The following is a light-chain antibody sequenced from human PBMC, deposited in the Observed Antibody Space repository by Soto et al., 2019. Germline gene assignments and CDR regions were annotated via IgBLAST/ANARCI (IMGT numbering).Light chain of an antibody. J-gene: IGLJ2*01. CDR3: CSHAGRGSVL. CDR2: DVT. CDR1: SSDIGRYNL. V-gene: IGLV2-23*02. Sequence: SVLAQPASVSGSPGQSITISCTGTSSDIGRYNLVSWYQQYPGKAPKLVIYDVTKRPSGVSDRFSASKSGNTASLTISGLQAEDEADYYCCSHAGRGSVLFGGGTKVTVL.